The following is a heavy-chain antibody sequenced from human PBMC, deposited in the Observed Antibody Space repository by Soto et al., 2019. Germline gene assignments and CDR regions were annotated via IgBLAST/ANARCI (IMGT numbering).Heavy chain of an antibody. J-gene: IGHJ4*02. CDR1: GGSISSSDYH. CDR3: ARHRGPTGPNY. Sequence: QLQLQESGPGLVKPSETLSLTCTVSGGSISSSDYHWGWIRQPPGRGLEWIGSIYSSGSTYYNPSLKSRITISQDMSRNQVSLKLRSVTASDTAVYYCARHRGPTGPNYWGQGTLVTVSS. CDR2: IYSSGST. D-gene: IGHD3-10*01. V-gene: IGHV4-39*01.